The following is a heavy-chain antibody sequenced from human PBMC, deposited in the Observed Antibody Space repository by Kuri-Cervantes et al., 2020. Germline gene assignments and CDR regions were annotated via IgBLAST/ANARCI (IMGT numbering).Heavy chain of an antibody. D-gene: IGHD7-27*01. V-gene: IGHV3-23*01. J-gene: IGHJ3*02. CDR3: AKNLMVWGAFDI. CDR2: ISGSGGST. CDR1: GFTFSSYG. Sequence: GESLKISCAASGFTFSSYGMHWVRQAPGKGLEWVSAISGSGGSTYYADSVKGRFTISRDNSKNTLYLQMNSLRAEDTAVYYCAKNLMVWGAFDIWGQGTMVTVSS.